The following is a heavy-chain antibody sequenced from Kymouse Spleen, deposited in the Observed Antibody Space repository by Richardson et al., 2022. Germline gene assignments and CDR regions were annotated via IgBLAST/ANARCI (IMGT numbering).Heavy chain of an antibody. D-gene: IGHD3-10*01. CDR1: GGSISSGGYY. CDR3: ARGYGSGSYYPAYYFDY. Sequence: QVQLQESGPGLVKPSQTLSLTCTVSGGSISSGGYYWSWIRQHPGKGLEWIGYIYYSGSTYYNPSLKSRVTISVDTSKNQFSLKLSSVTAADTAVYYCARGYGSGSYYPAYYFDYWGQGTLVTVSS. V-gene: IGHV4-31*03. J-gene: IGHJ4*02. CDR2: IYYSGST.